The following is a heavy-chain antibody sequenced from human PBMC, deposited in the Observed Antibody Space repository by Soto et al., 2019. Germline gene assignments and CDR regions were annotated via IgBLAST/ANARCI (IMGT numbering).Heavy chain of an antibody. V-gene: IGHV4-4*08. CDR3: ERVILGNWSDP. J-gene: IGHJ5*02. D-gene: IGHD3-16*01. CDR1: GGSISSYY. Sequence: QVQLQESGPGLVKPSETLSLTCTVSGGSISSYYWSWIRQPPGKGLEWIGYIYSSGRTYDNPSLTGRVTISVHTSKNRSSLMLGSVTAAYTAMYYCERVILGNWSDPWGPGTLVTVSS. CDR2: IYSSGRT.